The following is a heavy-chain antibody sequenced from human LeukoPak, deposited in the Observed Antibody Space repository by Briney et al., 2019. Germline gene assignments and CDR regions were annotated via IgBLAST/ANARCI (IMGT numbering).Heavy chain of an antibody. V-gene: IGHV1-46*01. CDR3: ARGSGTTARIAGAYDY. CDR1: GYTFTSYY. D-gene: IGHD6-13*01. J-gene: IGHJ4*02. CDR2: INPSGGST. Sequence: GASVKVSCKASGYTFTSYYMRWVRQAPGQGLEWMGIINPSGGSTSYAQKFQGRVTMTRDTSTSTVYMELSSLRSEDTAVYYCARGSGTTARIAGAYDYWGQGTLGTASS.